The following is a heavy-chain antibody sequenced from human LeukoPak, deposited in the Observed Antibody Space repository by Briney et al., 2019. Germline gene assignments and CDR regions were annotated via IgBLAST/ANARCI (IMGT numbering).Heavy chain of an antibody. V-gene: IGHV4-4*07. CDR3: ASSLQWLAFDY. D-gene: IGHD6-19*01. CDR2: IYTSGST. J-gene: IGHJ4*02. CDR1: GGSISSYY. Sequence: TSETLSLTCTVSGGSISSYYWSWIRQPAGKGLEWIGRIYTSGSTNYNPSLKSRVTMSVDTSKNQFSLKLSSVTAADTAVYYCASSLQWLAFDYWGQGTLVTVSS.